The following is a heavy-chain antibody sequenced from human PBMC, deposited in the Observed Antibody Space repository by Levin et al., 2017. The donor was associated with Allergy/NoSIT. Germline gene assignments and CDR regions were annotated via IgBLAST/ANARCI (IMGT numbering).Heavy chain of an antibody. V-gene: IGHV3-74*01. J-gene: IGHJ3*02. CDR1: GFTFSRYW. D-gene: IGHD3-22*01. Sequence: GESLKISCAASGFTFSRYWMHWVRQDPGKGLVWVARINSDGSRMSNADSVEGRISISRDNAKNTLSLQINSLRAEDTAVYFCTRYSSGDYGDAFDIWGQGTMVSVSS. CDR2: INSDGSRM. CDR3: TRYSSGDYGDAFDI.